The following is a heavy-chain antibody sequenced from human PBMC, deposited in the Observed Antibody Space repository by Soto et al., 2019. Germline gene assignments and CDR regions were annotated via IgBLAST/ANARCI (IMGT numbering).Heavy chain of an antibody. CDR3: ARRGYSSSWYSYYYYGMDV. D-gene: IGHD6-13*01. CDR2: MNPNSGNT. CDR1: GYTFTSYD. Sequence: GSVKVSCKASGYTFTSYDINWVRQATGQGLEWMGWMNPNSGNTGYAQKFQGRVTMTRNTSISTAYMELSSLRSEDTAVYYCARRGYSSSWYSYYYYGMDVWGQGTTVTVSS. V-gene: IGHV1-8*01. J-gene: IGHJ6*02.